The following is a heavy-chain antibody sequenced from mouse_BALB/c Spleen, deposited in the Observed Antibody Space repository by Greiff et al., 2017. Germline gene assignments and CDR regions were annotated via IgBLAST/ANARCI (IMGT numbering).Heavy chain of an antibody. V-gene: IGHV14-3*02. CDR2: IDPANGNT. CDR3: ARSLIYYDYIAD. Sequence: VQLQQSGAELVKPGASVKLSCTASGFNIKDTYMHWVKQRPEQGLEWIGRIDPANGNTKYDPKFQGKATITADTSSNTAYLQLSSLTSEDTAVYYCARSLIYYDYIADWGQGTLVTVAA. D-gene: IGHD2-4*01. J-gene: IGHJ3*01. CDR1: GFNIKDTY.